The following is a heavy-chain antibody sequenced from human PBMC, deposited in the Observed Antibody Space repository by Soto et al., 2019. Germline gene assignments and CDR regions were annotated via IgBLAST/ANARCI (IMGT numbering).Heavy chain of an antibody. CDR1: GGTFSSYT. CDR2: IIPILGIA. CDR3: SAYGPGSYIFDH. Sequence: QVQLVQSGAEVKKPGSSVKVSCKASGGTFSSYTISWVRQAPGQGLEWMGRIIPILGIANYAQKFQGRGTITADKSTSTAYMELSSLRSEDTAVYYCSAYGPGSYIFDHWGQGTLVTVSS. D-gene: IGHD3-10*01. V-gene: IGHV1-69*02. J-gene: IGHJ4*02.